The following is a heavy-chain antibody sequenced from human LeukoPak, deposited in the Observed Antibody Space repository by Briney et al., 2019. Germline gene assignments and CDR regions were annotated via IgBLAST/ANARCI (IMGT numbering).Heavy chain of an antibody. J-gene: IGHJ4*02. V-gene: IGHV3-64*01. D-gene: IGHD6-25*01. Sequence: GGSLRLSCAASGFPFSSYIMHWARQAPGKGLEYVAAVTNSGASTYYANFVKGRFTISRDNSKNTLYLQMGSLSAEDMAVYYCATDSSGGRDDYWGQGTLVTVSS. CDR3: ATDSSGGRDDY. CDR2: VTNSGAST. CDR1: GFPFSSYI.